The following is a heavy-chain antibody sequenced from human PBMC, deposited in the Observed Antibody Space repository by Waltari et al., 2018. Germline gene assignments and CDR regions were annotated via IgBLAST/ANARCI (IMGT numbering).Heavy chain of an antibody. J-gene: IGHJ4*02. CDR2: VHHSGKT. D-gene: IGHD2-2*01. CDR3: AGDRAIGLFFDY. V-gene: IGHV4-4*02. CDR1: GDSVSGNYW. Sequence: QVQLQESGQGLVKPSGTLSLTCAVSGDSVSGNYWWSWVRQSPEKGLEWIGQVHHSGKTHYNPSIQSRVTISLDSPKNQFSLTLKSVTAADTAVYYCAGDRAIGLFFDYWGRGTLVTVSS.